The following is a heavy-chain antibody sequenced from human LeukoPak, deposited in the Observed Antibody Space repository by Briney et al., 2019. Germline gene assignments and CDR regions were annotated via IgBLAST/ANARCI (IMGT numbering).Heavy chain of an antibody. V-gene: IGHV3-30*02. J-gene: IGHJ1*01. Sequence: GGSLRLSCAASGFTFSSYGMHWVRQAPGKGLEWVAFIRHDGSNKYYADSVKGRFTISRDNAKNSLYLQMNSLRAEDTAVYYCARDPSYSSSSEYFQHWGQGTLVTVSS. CDR2: IRHDGSNK. CDR1: GFTFSSYG. CDR3: ARDPSYSSSSEYFQH. D-gene: IGHD6-6*01.